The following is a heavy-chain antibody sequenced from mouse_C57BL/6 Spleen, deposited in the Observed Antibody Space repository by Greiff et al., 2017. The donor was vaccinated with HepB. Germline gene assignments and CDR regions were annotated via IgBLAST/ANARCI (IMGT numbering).Heavy chain of an antibody. CDR2: INPYNGGT. D-gene: IGHD1-1*01. CDR3: ARWDYYGSSLSYFDY. J-gene: IGHJ2*01. Sequence: DVQLQESGPVLVKPGASVKMSCKASGYTFTDYYMNWVKQSHGKSLEWIGVINPYNGGTSYNQKFKGKATLTVDKSSSTAYMELNSLTSEDSAFYYCARWDYYGSSLSYFDYWGQGTTLTVSS. V-gene: IGHV1-19*01. CDR1: GYTFTDYY.